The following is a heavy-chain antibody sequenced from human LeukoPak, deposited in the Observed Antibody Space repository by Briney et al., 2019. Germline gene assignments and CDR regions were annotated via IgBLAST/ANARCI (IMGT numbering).Heavy chain of an antibody. Sequence: ASVKVSCKASGYTFNNYHITWVRQAPGQGLEWMGWINVYNGNTNYAQMLQGRVTMTTDTSTGTAYMELRSLRSDDTAVYYCARPRLMIAFGGVDAFDVWGQGTMVTVSS. D-gene: IGHD3-16*01. CDR1: GYTFNNYH. J-gene: IGHJ3*01. V-gene: IGHV1-18*01. CDR2: INVYNGNT. CDR3: ARPRLMIAFGGVDAFDV.